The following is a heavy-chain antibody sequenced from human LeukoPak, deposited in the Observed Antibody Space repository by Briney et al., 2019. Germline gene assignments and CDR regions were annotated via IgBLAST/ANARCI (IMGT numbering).Heavy chain of an antibody. CDR1: GFTFSSYG. D-gene: IGHD4-17*01. J-gene: IGHJ6*03. CDR2: IRYDGSNK. V-gene: IGHV3-30*02. Sequence: AGGSLRPSCAASGFTFSSYGMHWVGQAPGKGLEWVAFIRYDGSNKYYADSVKGRFTISRDNSKNTLYLQMNSLRAEDTAVYYCAKDYDYGDYGSYYYYMDVWGKGTTLTIS. CDR3: AKDYDYGDYGSYYYYMDV.